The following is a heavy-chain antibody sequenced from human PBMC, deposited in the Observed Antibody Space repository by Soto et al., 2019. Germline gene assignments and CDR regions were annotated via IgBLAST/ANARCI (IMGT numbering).Heavy chain of an antibody. CDR1: GFSLVTVGER. D-gene: IGHD6-13*01. J-gene: IGHJ4*02. V-gene: IGHV2-70*04. Sequence: SGPTLVNTPQTLTLICTISGFSLVTVGERVSWIRQPPGQALEWLARMDGNDGKDYTPSLKTRLTISKDNSKNQVVLTMTNMDPVDTATYYCARTTPSPGTFEYWGQGALVTVSS. CDR2: MDGNDGK. CDR3: ARTTPSPGTFEY.